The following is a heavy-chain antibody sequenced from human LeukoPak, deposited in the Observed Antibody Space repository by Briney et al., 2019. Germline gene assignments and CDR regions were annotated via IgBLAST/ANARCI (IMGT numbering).Heavy chain of an antibody. CDR1: GGSISSXXXX. CDR2: IYYSGST. V-gene: IGHV4-39*07. Sequence: PSETLSLTCTVSGGSISSXXXXXXWIRXXXXXXXXXXXXIYYSGSTYYNPSLKXRVTXSVDTSKNQFSLKLSSVTAADTAVYYCARDGRGYSYGVGFNPWGQGTLVTVSS. CDR3: ARDGRGYSYGVGFNP. D-gene: IGHD5-18*01. J-gene: IGHJ5*02.